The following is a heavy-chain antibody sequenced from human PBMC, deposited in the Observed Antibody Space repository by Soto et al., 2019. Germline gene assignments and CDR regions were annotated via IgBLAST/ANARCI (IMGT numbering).Heavy chain of an antibody. Sequence: GGSLLHSCASSGFMFSRYSMNWVRQAPGKGLEWVSSISSSSSYTYHADSVKGRFTISRDNAKNSLYLQMNFLTAEDTAEYYCARDTGHIVVRDRWHGYCMDCSGQGTTVTV. CDR3: ARDTGHIVVRDRWHGYCMDC. D-gene: IGHD2-15*01. J-gene: IGHJ6*02. V-gene: IGHV3-21*01. CDR1: GFMFSRYS. CDR2: ISSSSSYT.